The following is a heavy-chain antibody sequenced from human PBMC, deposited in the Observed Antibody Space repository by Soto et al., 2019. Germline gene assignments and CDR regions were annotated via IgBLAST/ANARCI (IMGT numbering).Heavy chain of an antibody. Sequence: SETLSLTCTVSGHSLSSGGYYWSWIRQQPGKGLEWLAYIYFTGSTLYNPSLKSRLAMSLDTSKNQFSLKLASVTATDTAIYYCARDWGSSGWHNWGQGTLVTVSS. V-gene: IGHV4-31*03. CDR2: IYFTGST. CDR1: GHSLSSGGYY. J-gene: IGHJ4*02. D-gene: IGHD6-19*01. CDR3: ARDWGSSGWHN.